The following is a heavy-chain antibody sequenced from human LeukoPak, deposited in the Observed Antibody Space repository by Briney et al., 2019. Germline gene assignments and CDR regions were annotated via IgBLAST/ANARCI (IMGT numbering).Heavy chain of an antibody. V-gene: IGHV4-4*02. CDR2: IYLYGTT. D-gene: IGHD3-9*01. CDR1: IGSISSSKW. CDR3: ARRRDFGIFIVKGDAFDI. Sequence: PSETLSLTCSVSIGSISSSKWWSWVRQSPVKGLEWIGEIYLYGTTNYNPSFTSRVTMSVDRSRNQFSLKLTSVTAADTAVYYCARRRDFGIFIVKGDAFDIWGHGTMVTVSS. J-gene: IGHJ3*02.